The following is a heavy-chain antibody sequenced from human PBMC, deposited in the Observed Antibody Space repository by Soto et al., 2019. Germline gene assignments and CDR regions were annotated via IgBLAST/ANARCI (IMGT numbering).Heavy chain of an antibody. V-gene: IGHV3-30*18. CDR2: ISYDGSNK. CDR1: GFTFSSYG. Sequence: GGSLRLSCAASGFTFSSYGMHWVRQAPGKGLEWVAVISYDGSNKYYADSVKGRFTISRDNSKNTLYLQMNSLRAEDTAVYYCAKEASIAARTGYYYYYGMDVWGQGTTVTVSS. CDR3: AKEASIAARTGYYYYYGMDV. J-gene: IGHJ6*02. D-gene: IGHD6-6*01.